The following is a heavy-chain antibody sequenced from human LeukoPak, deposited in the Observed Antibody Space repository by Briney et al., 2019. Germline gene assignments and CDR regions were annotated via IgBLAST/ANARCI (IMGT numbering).Heavy chain of an antibody. V-gene: IGHV3-23*01. J-gene: IGHJ4*02. CDR3: AKDSPQKVYGSGSYYY. CDR1: GFTFSSYA. D-gene: IGHD3-10*01. CDR2: ISGSGGST. Sequence: PGGSLRLSCAASGFTFSSYAMSWVRQAPGKGLEWVSAISGSGGSTYYADSVKGRFTISRDNSKNTLYLQMNSLRAEDTAVYYCAKDSPQKVYGSGSYYYWGQGTLVTVSS.